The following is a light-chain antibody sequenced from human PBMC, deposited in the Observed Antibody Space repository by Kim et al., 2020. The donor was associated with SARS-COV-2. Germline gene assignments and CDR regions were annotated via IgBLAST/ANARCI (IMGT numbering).Light chain of an antibody. J-gene: IGKJ2*01. V-gene: IGKV3-11*01. CDR2: DAS. CDR1: QSVSSY. Sequence: SPGERATLPCRASQSVSSYLAWYQQKPGQAPRLLIYDASNRATGIPARFSGSGSGTDFTLTISSLEPEDFAVYYCQQRSNWPPRYTFGQGTKLEIK. CDR3: QQRSNWPPRYT.